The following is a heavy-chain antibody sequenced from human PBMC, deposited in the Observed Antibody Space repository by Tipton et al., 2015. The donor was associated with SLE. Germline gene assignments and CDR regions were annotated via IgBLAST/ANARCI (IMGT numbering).Heavy chain of an antibody. D-gene: IGHD4-11*01. Sequence: TLSLTCTVSGGSISSHYWSWIRQPPGKGLEWIGYIYYSGSTNYNPSLKSRVTISVDTSKNQFSLKLSSVTAADTAVYYCARVRGTVTTDYYYGMDVWGQGTTVTVSS. CDR1: GGSISSHY. J-gene: IGHJ6*02. CDR2: IYYSGST. CDR3: ARVRGTVTTDYYYGMDV. V-gene: IGHV4-59*11.